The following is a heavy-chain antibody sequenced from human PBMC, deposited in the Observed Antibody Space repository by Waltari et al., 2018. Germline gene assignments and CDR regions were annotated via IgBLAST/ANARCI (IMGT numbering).Heavy chain of an antibody. CDR2: IIPIFGTA. CDR1: GGTFSSYA. J-gene: IGHJ3*02. CDR3: ARDGITGGGNPPNAFDI. D-gene: IGHD2-15*01. Sequence: QVQLVQSGAEVKKPGSSVKVSCKASGGTFSSYAISWVRQAPGQGLEWMGGIIPIFGTANYAQKFQGRVTITADKSTSTAYMELSSLRSEDTAVYYCARDGITGGGNPPNAFDIWGQGTMVTVSS. V-gene: IGHV1-69*14.